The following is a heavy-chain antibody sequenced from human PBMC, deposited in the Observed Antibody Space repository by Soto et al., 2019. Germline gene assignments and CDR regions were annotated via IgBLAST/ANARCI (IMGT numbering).Heavy chain of an antibody. CDR2: ISSSGNSI. Sequence: QEQLVESGGGVVKPGGSLRLSCTASGFSFSDYYMSWIRQAPGKGLECIAYISSSGNSIYYADSVKSRFTVSRDNAKNSLYLHMNSLTAEDTAMYYCVRDDDYGGTNNWFDPWGQGTLVTVSS. J-gene: IGHJ5*02. CDR3: VRDDDYGGTNNWFDP. CDR1: GFSFSDYY. V-gene: IGHV3-11*01. D-gene: IGHD4-17*01.